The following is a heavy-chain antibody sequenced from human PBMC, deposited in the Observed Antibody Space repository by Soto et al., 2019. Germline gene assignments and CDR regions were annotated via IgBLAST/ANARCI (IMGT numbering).Heavy chain of an antibody. V-gene: IGHV1-18*01. CDR2: ISAYNGNT. CDR1: GYTFTSYG. J-gene: IGHJ5*02. Sequence: ASVKVSCKASGYTFTSYGISWVRQAPGQGLEWMGWISAYNGNTNYAQKLQGRVTMTTDTSTSTAYMELRSLRSDDTAVYYCARGRYCSSTSCSTKPRTPFDPWDQGTLVTVSS. CDR3: ARGRYCSSTSCSTKPRTPFDP. D-gene: IGHD2-2*01.